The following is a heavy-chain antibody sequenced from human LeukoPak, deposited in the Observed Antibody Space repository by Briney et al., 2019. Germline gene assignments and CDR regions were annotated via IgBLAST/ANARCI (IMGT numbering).Heavy chain of an antibody. CDR1: GFIFSARA. CDR3: AKGMVYDDY. J-gene: IGHJ4*02. V-gene: IGHV3-23*01. D-gene: IGHD2-8*01. CDR2: ITASGDST. Sequence: PGASLRLSCAASGFIFSARAMTWVRKAPGKGLEWVSYITASGDSTHYADSVKGRFIISRDSTKNTLYLQMNSLRAEDTAVYYCAKGMVYDDYWGQGTLVTVSS.